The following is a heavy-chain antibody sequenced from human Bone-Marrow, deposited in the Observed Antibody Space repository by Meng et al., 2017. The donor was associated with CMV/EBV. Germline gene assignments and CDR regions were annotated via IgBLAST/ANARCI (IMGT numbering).Heavy chain of an antibody. CDR1: GFTFSSFA. CDR3: AKHQGFCSGASCYSMDY. J-gene: IGHJ4*02. V-gene: IGHV3-23*01. D-gene: IGHD2-15*01. Sequence: GESLKISCAASGFTFSSFAMSWVRQGPGKGLEWVSVISGSGGSTYYADSVKGRFTISRDNSKNTLYLQTNNLSAEDTAVYYCAKHQGFCSGASCYSMDYWGQGTLVTVSS. CDR2: ISGSGGST.